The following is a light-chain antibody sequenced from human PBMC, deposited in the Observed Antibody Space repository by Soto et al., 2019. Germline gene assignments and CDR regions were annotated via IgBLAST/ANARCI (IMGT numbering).Light chain of an antibody. J-gene: IGLJ1*01. V-gene: IGLV2-14*01. Sequence: QSVLTQPASVSGSPGQSITISCTGASSDVGAYNYVSWYQQHPGKAPKLMIFDVSNRPSGVSNRFSGSKSGNTASLTISGRQAEDEADYYCSSYTRSGNYVFGPGTKVTVL. CDR1: SSDVGAYNY. CDR2: DVS. CDR3: SSYTRSGNYV.